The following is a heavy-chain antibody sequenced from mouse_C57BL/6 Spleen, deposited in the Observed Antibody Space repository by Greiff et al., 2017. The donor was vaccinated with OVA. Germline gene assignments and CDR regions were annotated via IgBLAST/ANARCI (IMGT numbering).Heavy chain of an antibody. V-gene: IGHV1-62-2*01. CDR1: GYTFTEYT. CDR2: FYPGSGSI. Sequence: QVQLKESGAELVKPGASVKLSCKASGYTFTEYTIHWVKQRSGQGLEWIGWFYPGSGSIKYNEKFKDKATLTADKSSSTVYMELSRLTSEDSAVYFCARHPPYYYGSSYYFDYWGQGTTLTVSS. D-gene: IGHD1-1*01. CDR3: ARHPPYYYGSSYYFDY. J-gene: IGHJ2*01.